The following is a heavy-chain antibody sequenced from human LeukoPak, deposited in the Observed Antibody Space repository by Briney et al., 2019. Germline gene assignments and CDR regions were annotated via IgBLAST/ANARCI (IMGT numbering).Heavy chain of an antibody. D-gene: IGHD1-20*01. CDR3: ARDASKWNETLFAY. V-gene: IGHV4-39*07. J-gene: IGHJ4*02. CDR2: IYYSGIT. CDR1: GGSISSSSYY. Sequence: AETLSLTCTVSGGSISSSSYYWGWIRQPPGKGLEWIVSIYYSGITYYNPSLKSRVTISVDTSNNQFSLKLSSVTAADTALYYCARDASKWNETLFAYWGPGTLVTVSS.